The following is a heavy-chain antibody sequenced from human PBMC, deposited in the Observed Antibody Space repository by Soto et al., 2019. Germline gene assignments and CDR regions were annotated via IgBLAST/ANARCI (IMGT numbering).Heavy chain of an antibody. CDR2: IYHSGNT. CDR3: AGRYGSSFYY. J-gene: IGHJ4*02. V-gene: IGHV4-4*02. D-gene: IGHD3-10*01. CDR1: GGSISSSNW. Sequence: SETLSLTCAVSGGSISSSNWWSWVRQPPGKGLEWIGEIYHSGNTNYNPSLKSRVTISVDTSKNQFSLKLSSVTAADTAVYYCAGRYGSSFYYCGQGTLVTVSS.